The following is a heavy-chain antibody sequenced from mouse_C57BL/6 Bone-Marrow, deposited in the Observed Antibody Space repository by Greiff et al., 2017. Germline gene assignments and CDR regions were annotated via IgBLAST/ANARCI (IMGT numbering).Heavy chain of an antibody. CDR3: ARSGPLGRSVDY. Sequence: VQLQQPGAELVKPGASVKMSCKASGYTFTSYWITWVKQRPGQGLEWIGDIYPTSGRPNYNEKFKSKAILTVDTSSNTAYMQLSSLTSEDSAVFYCARSGPLGRSVDYWGQGTTLTVSS. J-gene: IGHJ2*01. CDR2: IYPTSGRP. D-gene: IGHD4-1*01. V-gene: IGHV1-55*01. CDR1: GYTFTSYW.